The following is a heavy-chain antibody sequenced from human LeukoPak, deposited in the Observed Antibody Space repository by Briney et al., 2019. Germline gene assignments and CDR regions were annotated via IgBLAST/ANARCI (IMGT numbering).Heavy chain of an antibody. Sequence: SETLSLTCSVSGASISDFYWSWIRQPAGKGLGWIGRIYSSGNTNYNPSLKSRVTMSLDASKNQFSLKLSSVTAADTAVYFCARNSGDYWGQGTLVTVSS. CDR3: ARNSGDY. V-gene: IGHV4-4*07. J-gene: IGHJ4*02. CDR1: GASISDFY. D-gene: IGHD4-23*01. CDR2: IYSSGNT.